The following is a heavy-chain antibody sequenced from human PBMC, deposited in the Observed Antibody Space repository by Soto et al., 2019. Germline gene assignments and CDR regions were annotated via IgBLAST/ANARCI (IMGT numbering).Heavy chain of an antibody. CDR3: ARALPYYYMDV. V-gene: IGHV3-66*01. Sequence: GGSLRLSCAASGFTVSSNYMSCIRQAPGKGLEWVSVIYSGGSTYYADSVKGRFTISRDNSKNTLYLQMNSLRAEDTAVYYCARALPYYYMDVWGKGTTVTVSS. CDR1: GFTVSSNY. CDR2: IYSGGST. J-gene: IGHJ6*03.